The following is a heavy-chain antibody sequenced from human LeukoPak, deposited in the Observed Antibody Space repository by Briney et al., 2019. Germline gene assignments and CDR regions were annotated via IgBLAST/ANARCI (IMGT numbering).Heavy chain of an antibody. CDR3: ARWWGSTLITMIVGNDAFDI. J-gene: IGHJ3*02. D-gene: IGHD3-22*01. CDR1: GYSFTSYW. CDR2: IYPGDSDT. V-gene: IGHV5-51*01. Sequence: GEALKISCKGSGYSFTSYWIGWVRHMPGKGLEWMGIIYPGDSDTRYSPSFQGQVTISADKSISTAYLQWSSLKASDTAMYYCARWWGSTLITMIVGNDAFDIWGQGTMVTVSS.